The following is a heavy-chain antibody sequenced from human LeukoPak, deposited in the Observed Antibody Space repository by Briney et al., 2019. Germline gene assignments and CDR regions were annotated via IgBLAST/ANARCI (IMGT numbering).Heavy chain of an antibody. Sequence: GGSLRLSCAASGFTFGDYWMSWVRQAPGNGLDWVANIKEDGRETHYVDSVKGRFTISRDNAKSSLYLQLNSLEVEDTAVYYCARDRGAYLFGSHSSWGQGTLVTVSS. CDR1: GFTFGDYW. V-gene: IGHV3-7*01. CDR2: IKEDGRET. J-gene: IGHJ4*02. CDR3: ARDRGAYLFGSHSS. D-gene: IGHD5-18*01.